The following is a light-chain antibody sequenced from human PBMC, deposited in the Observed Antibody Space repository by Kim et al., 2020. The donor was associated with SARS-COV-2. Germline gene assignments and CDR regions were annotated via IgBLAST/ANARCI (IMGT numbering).Light chain of an antibody. CDR2: GLS. Sequence: PGERATPSCEASPGVSSNYLAWYQQKPGQAPRPLILGLSSRAPGLPDRFRGSGSGADFTLPISRLEPEDFAVYYCQQYGSSTPYTFRQGPKLDI. CDR1: PGVSSNY. V-gene: IGKV3-20*01. J-gene: IGKJ2*01. CDR3: QQYGSSTPYT.